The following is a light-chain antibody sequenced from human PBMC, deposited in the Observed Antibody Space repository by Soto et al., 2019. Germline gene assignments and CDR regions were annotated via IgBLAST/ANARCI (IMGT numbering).Light chain of an antibody. CDR2: DVT. CDR1: SSDVGAYNY. CDR3: TSYTSTSTYV. J-gene: IGLJ1*01. V-gene: IGLV2-14*01. Sequence: QSALTQPASVSGPPGQSITISCTGTSSDVGAYNYVSWYQHHPGKAPRLVIYDVTNRSSGISDRFSGSKSGNTASLTISGLLAEDEADYYCTSYTSTSTYVFGTGTKLTVL.